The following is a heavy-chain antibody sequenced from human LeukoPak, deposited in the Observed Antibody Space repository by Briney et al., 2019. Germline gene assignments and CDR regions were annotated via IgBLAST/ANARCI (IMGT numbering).Heavy chain of an antibody. J-gene: IGHJ3*02. CDR3: AGDVLAAGATGTFDI. Sequence: PGGSLRLSCAASTFTFSNYWMSWVRQAPGMGLEWVANIKQDGSEKYYVDSVKGRFTISRDNAKTSLYLQMNSLRAEDTAVYYCAGDVLAAGATGTFDIWGQGTMVTVSS. V-gene: IGHV3-7*03. CDR1: TFTFSNYW. D-gene: IGHD1-14*01. CDR2: IKQDGSEK.